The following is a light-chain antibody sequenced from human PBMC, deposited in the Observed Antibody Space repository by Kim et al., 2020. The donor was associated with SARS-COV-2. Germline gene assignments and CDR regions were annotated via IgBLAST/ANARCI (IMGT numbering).Light chain of an antibody. J-gene: IGKJ1*01. Sequence: EIVMTQSPATLSVSPGERATPSCWASQSVSSNLAWYQQRPGQAPRLLIYGASTRATGIPARFSGSGSGTEFTLTISSLQSEDFAVYYCQQYNNWPTFGHGTKVDIK. CDR2: GAS. CDR3: QQYNNWPT. CDR1: QSVSSN. V-gene: IGKV3-15*01.